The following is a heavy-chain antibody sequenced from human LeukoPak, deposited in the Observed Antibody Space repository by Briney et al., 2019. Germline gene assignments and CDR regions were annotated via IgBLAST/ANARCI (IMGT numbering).Heavy chain of an antibody. CDR3: ARGKSGYDYGLDH. CDR2: LIPVFGTT. J-gene: IGHJ4*02. V-gene: IGHV1-69*05. Sequence: GASVTVSCKASGGTFSSHAISWVRPARGQGVEWVGGLIPVFGTTNYAEKFQGRVTITTDESTRTSYMELRSLKSDDTAVYYCARGKSGYDYGLDHWGQGILVIVSS. CDR1: GGTFSSHA. D-gene: IGHD5-12*01.